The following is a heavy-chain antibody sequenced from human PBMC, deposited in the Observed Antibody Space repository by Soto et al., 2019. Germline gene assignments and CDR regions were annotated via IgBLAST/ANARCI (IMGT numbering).Heavy chain of an antibody. Sequence: SETLSLTCAVYGGSFSGYYWSWIRQPPGKGLEWIGEINHSGSTNYNPSLKSRVTISVDTSKNQFSLKLSSVTAADTAVYYCARVGGMTTVTYFDYWGQGTLVTVS. CDR1: GGSFSGYY. CDR3: ARVGGMTTVTYFDY. D-gene: IGHD4-17*01. J-gene: IGHJ4*02. V-gene: IGHV4-34*01. CDR2: INHSGST.